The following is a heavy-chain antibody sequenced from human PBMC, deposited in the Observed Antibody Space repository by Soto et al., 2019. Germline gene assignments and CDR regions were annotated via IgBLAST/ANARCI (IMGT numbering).Heavy chain of an antibody. Sequence: QVQLVQSGAEVKKPGSSVKVSCKASGGTFSSYAISWVRQAPGQGLEWMGGLIPIFGTANYAQKFQGRVTITADESTSTAYMELSRLRSEDTAVYYCARDDVDTAMPYGMDVWGQGTTVTVSS. CDR3: ARDDVDTAMPYGMDV. V-gene: IGHV1-69*12. CDR2: LIPIFGTA. J-gene: IGHJ6*02. D-gene: IGHD5-18*01. CDR1: GGTFSSYA.